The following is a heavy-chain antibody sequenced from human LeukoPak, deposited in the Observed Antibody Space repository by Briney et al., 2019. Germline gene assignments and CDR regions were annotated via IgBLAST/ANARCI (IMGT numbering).Heavy chain of an antibody. Sequence: GRSLRLSCTASGFTFGDYAMSWFRQAPGKGLAWVGFIRSKAYGGTTEYAASVKGRFTISRDDSKSIAYLQMNSLKTEDTAVYYCTREGGYFGSGSYSALHDAFDIWGQGTMVTVSS. CDR1: GFTFGDYA. V-gene: IGHV3-49*03. CDR2: IRSKAYGGTT. J-gene: IGHJ3*02. D-gene: IGHD3-10*01. CDR3: TREGGYFGSGSYSALHDAFDI.